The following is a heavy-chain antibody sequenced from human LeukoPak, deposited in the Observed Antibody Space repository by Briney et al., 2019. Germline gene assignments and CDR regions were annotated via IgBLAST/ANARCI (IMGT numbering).Heavy chain of an antibody. D-gene: IGHD3-16*02. CDR3: ARHIGGGIEDMDV. J-gene: IGHJ6*03. CDR2: IYVTGST. Sequence: SETLSLTCIVSGGSIGTYYWSWIRQSPGKGLEWIGYIYVTGSTRFNPYLQSRVTISVDTSRNQFFLKMSSVTAADTAVYYCARHIGGGIEDMDVWGTGTKVTVSS. V-gene: IGHV4-59*08. CDR1: GGSIGTYY.